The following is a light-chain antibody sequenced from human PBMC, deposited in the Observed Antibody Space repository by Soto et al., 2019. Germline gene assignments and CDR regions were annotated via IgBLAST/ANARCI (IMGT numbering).Light chain of an antibody. CDR2: GVS. V-gene: IGLV2-14*01. CDR3: SSYTSTSPPFL. J-gene: IGLJ1*01. Sequence: QSALTQPASVSGSPAQSITISCTGSSNDIGDYNFVSWYQQHPGKAPKLMIYGVSLRPSGVSDRFSGSKSGNTASLTISGLQAEDEADYYCSSYTSTSPPFLFGTGTKLTVL. CDR1: SNDIGDYNF.